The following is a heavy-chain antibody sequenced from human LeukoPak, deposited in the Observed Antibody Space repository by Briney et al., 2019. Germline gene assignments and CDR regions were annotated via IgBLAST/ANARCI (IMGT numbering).Heavy chain of an antibody. J-gene: IGHJ5*02. CDR1: GGTFSSYA. Sequence: ASVNVSFKSSGGTFSSYAISWVRQAPGQGLEWMGRIIPILGIANYAQKFQGRVTITAYKSTSTAYMELSSLRSEDTAVYYCASVEDIDPWGQGTLVTVSS. CDR3: ASVEDIDP. V-gene: IGHV1-69*04. D-gene: IGHD2-15*01. CDR2: IIPILGIA.